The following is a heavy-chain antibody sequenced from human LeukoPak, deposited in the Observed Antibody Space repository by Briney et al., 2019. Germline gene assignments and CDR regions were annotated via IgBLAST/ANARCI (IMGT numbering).Heavy chain of an antibody. J-gene: IGHJ5*02. V-gene: IGHV3-66*03. CDR3: ARECAVTQDWVEFDP. CDR1: GFSDSNYY. D-gene: IGHD4-17*01. CDR2: IRDSSET. Sequence: GGSLRPFCAGSGFSDSNYYMSWVRQAPGKGLEWVSLIRDSSETFYADSEKGRFTISRDNSKNTMYLQMNRLRVEDTAVYFCARECAVTQDWVEFDPRGQGTLVTVSS.